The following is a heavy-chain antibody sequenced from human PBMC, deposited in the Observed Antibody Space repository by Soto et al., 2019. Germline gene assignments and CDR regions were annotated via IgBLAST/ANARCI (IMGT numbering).Heavy chain of an antibody. D-gene: IGHD3-10*01. V-gene: IGHV3-48*02. Sequence: HPGGSLRLSCAASKFTFSNYIMNWVRQAPGKGLEWVSYISSSGSTIYYADSVKGRFTISRDNAENSLYLQMNSLRDEDTAVYYCARGGFGEQTYYYYGMDVWGQGTTVTVSS. J-gene: IGHJ6*02. CDR1: KFTFSNYI. CDR3: ARGGFGEQTYYYYGMDV. CDR2: ISSSGSTI.